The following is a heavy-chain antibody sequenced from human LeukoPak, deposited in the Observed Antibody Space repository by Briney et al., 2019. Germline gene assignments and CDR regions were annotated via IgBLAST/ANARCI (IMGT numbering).Heavy chain of an antibody. CDR1: GGSISSGSYY. V-gene: IGHV4-61*02. J-gene: IGHJ3*02. CDR3: ARVEGRRDAFDI. Sequence: PSETLSLTCTVSGGSISSGSYYWSGIRQPAGKGLEWIGRIYTSGSTNYNPSLKSRVTISVDTSKNQFSLKLSSVTAADTAVYYCARVEGRRDAFDIWGQGTMVTVSS. CDR2: IYTSGST.